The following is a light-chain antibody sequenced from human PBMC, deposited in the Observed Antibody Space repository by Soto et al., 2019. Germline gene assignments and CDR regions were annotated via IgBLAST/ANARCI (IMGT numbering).Light chain of an antibody. Sequence: EIVMTQSPATLSVSPGERVALSCRASEGVNTNLAWYQQKPGQAPRLLIYHASTRATGIPARFSGSGSGTEFTLTISRLEPEDFAVYYCHYYGGSPTFGGGTKVEV. CDR3: HYYGGSPT. CDR2: HAS. V-gene: IGKV3-15*01. J-gene: IGKJ4*01. CDR1: EGVNTN.